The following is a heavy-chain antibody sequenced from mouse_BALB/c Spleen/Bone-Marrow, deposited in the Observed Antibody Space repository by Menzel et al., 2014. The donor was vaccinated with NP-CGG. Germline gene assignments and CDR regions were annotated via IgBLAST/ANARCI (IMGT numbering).Heavy chain of an antibody. CDR3: ARYYYGSSLFDY. Sequence: SGAELVKPGASVKLSCTASGFNIKDTYMHWMKRRPEQGLEWIGRIDPANGNTKYDPKFQGKATITADTSSDTAYLQLSSLTSEDTAVYYCARYYYGSSLFDYWGQGTTLTVSS. J-gene: IGHJ2*01. CDR2: IDPANGNT. V-gene: IGHV14-3*02. CDR1: GFNIKDTY. D-gene: IGHD1-1*01.